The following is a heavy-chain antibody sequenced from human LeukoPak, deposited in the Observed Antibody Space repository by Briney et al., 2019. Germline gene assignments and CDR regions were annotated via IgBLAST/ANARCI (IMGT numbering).Heavy chain of an antibody. Sequence: PGGSLRLSCAASGFTFSSYSMNWVRQAPGKGLEWVSSISSSSSYIYYADSVQGRFTISRDNAKNSLYLQMNSLRAEDTAVYYCARDAVVTTQFYYYYYMDVWGKGTTVTVSS. CDR1: GFTFSSYS. CDR2: ISSSSSYI. J-gene: IGHJ6*03. V-gene: IGHV3-21*01. D-gene: IGHD2-21*02. CDR3: ARDAVVTTQFYYYYYMDV.